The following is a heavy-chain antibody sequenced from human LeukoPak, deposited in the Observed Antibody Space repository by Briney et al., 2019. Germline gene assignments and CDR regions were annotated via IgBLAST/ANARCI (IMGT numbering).Heavy chain of an antibody. D-gene: IGHD5-12*01. CDR3: VREDIVATKQNMYNWFDP. CDR2: INPNSGGT. Sequence: ASVKVSCKASGYTFTGYYMHWVRQAPGQGLEWMGWINPNSGGTNYAQKFQGRVTMTRDTSISTAYMELSRLRSDDTAVYYCVREDIVATKQNMYNWFDPWGQGTLVTVSS. CDR1: GYTFTGYY. V-gene: IGHV1-2*02. J-gene: IGHJ5*02.